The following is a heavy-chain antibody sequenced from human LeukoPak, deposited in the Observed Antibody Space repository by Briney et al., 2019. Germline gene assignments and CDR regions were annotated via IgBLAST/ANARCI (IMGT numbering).Heavy chain of an antibody. CDR3: AGQGLLWFGELLRDAFDI. J-gene: IGHJ3*02. V-gene: IGHV4-38-2*02. CDR2: IYHSGST. Sequence: SETLSLTCTVSGYSISSGYYWGWIRQPPGKGLEWIGSIYHSGSTYYNPSLKSRVTISVDTSKNQFSLKLSSVTAADTAVYYCAGQGLLWFGELLRDAFDIWGQGTMVTVSS. CDR1: GYSISSGYY. D-gene: IGHD3-10*01.